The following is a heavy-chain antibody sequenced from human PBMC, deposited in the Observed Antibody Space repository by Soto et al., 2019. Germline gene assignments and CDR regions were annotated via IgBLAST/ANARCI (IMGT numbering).Heavy chain of an antibody. CDR1: GDSVSSNSAA. V-gene: IGHV6-1*01. D-gene: IGHD4-17*01. Sequence: SQTPSLTCAISGDSVSSNSAAWNWIRQSPSRGLEWLGRTYYRSKWYNDYAVSVKSRITINPDTSKNQFSLQLNSVTPEDTAVYYCARDKVTTLVYYYYGMDVWGQGTTVTVSS. CDR3: ARDKVTTLVYYYYGMDV. J-gene: IGHJ6*02. CDR2: TYYRSKWYN.